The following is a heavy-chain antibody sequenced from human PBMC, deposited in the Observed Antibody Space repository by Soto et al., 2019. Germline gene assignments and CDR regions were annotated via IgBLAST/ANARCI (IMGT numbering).Heavy chain of an antibody. J-gene: IGHJ3*02. CDR2: ISYDGSNK. V-gene: IGHV3-30*18. D-gene: IGHD3-10*01. Sequence: QVQLVESGGGVVQPGRSLRLSCAASGFTFSSYGMHWVRQAPGKGLEWVAVISYDGSNKYYADSVKGRFTISRDNSKNTLYLQMNSLRAEDTAVYYCAKNIHGSGSYHITDAFDIWGQGTMVTVSS. CDR1: GFTFSSYG. CDR3: AKNIHGSGSYHITDAFDI.